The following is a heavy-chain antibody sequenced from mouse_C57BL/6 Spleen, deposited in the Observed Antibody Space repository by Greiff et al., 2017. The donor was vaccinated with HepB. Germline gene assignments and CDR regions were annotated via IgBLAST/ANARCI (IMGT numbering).Heavy chain of an antibody. CDR2: IYPRSGNT. D-gene: IGHD1-1*01. CDR1: GYTFTSYG. V-gene: IGHV1-81*01. CDR3: ARGAGSSDVTY. Sequence: QVQLQQSGAELARPGASVKLSCKASGYTFTSYGISWVKQSTGQGLEWIGEIYPRSGNTYYNEKFKGKATLTADKSSSTAYMELRSLTSEDSAVYFCARGAGSSDVTYWGQGTLVTVSA. J-gene: IGHJ3*01.